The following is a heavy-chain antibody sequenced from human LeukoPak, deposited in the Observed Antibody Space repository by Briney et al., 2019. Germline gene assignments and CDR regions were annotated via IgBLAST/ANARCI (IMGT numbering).Heavy chain of an antibody. CDR3: ARDHEIYDSGSDWYFDL. V-gene: IGHV3-33*01. CDR2: IWYDGSNK. J-gene: IGHJ2*01. CDR1: GFTFSSYG. Sequence: GGSLRLSCAASGFTFSSYGMHWVRQAPGKGLEWVAVIWYDGSNKYYADSVKGRFTISRDNSKNTLYLQVNSLRAEDTAEYYCARDHEIYDSGSDWYFDLWGRGTLVTVSS. D-gene: IGHD3-10*01.